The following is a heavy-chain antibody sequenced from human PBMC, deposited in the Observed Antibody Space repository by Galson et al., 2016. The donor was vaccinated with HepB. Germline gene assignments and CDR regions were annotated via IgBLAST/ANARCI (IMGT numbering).Heavy chain of an antibody. J-gene: IGHJ4*02. CDR3: AKGAAPRH. V-gene: IGHV3-23*01. Sequence: SLRLSCAASGFTFSRYYMSWVRQAPGKGLEWVSDISDAGGNTHYVDSVMGRFTISRDNSKSTLYLQMNSLRTEDTAVYYCAKGAAPRHWGQGTLVTVSS. CDR2: ISDAGGNT. D-gene: IGHD6-6*01. CDR1: GFTFSRYY.